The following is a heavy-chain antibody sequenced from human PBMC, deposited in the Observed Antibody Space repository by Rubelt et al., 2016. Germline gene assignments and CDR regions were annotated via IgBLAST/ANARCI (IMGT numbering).Heavy chain of an antibody. CDR2: VSYDGSNK. CDR3: ARDYSSRWTYCFDH. V-gene: IGHV3-30*04. Sequence: PGRSLRLSCAASGFTLSSYAMHWVRQAPGKGLEWVAVVSYDGSNKYFADSVKGRFTISRDNSKNTLYLQMNSLRAEDTAVYYCARDYSSRWTYCFDHWGQGTLVTVPS. J-gene: IGHJ4*02. D-gene: IGHD6-13*01. CDR1: GFTLSSYA.